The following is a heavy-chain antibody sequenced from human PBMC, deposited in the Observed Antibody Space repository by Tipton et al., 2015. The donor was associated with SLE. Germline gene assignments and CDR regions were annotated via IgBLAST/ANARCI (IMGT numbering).Heavy chain of an antibody. Sequence: LRLSCSVSGGSIGSHSWSWIRQPPGKGLEWIGYIYYTGSASYSPSLNSRVSMSVDTSRNQFSLRLSSVTAADTAVYYCARDFARGSGYVYWGHGILVTVSS. V-gene: IGHV4-59*11. D-gene: IGHD3-9*01. CDR3: ARDFARGSGYVY. J-gene: IGHJ4*01. CDR2: IYYTGSA. CDR1: GGSIGSHS.